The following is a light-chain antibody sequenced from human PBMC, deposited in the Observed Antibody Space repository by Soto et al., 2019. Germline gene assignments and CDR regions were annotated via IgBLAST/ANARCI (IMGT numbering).Light chain of an antibody. CDR3: MQALQTPWA. J-gene: IGKJ1*01. CDR1: QSLLHSFGNNH. V-gene: IGKV2-28*01. CDR2: VGS. Sequence: DIEMTQSPLSLPVTPGEPASISCRASQSLLHSFGNNHLNWDLQKQGQSPQLLIYVGSNRASGVPDRFSGSGSGTDFTLKISRVEAEDVGVYYCMQALQTPWAFGQGTKVEIK.